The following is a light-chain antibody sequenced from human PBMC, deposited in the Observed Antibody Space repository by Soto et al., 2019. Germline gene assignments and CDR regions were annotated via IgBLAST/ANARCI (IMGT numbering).Light chain of an antibody. V-gene: IGLV2-8*01. Sequence: QSALTQPPSASGSPGQSVTISCTGTSSDVGGYNYVSWYQQHPDKAPKLLIYEVNKRPSGVPDRFSGSKSGNTASLTVSGLQAEDEADYFCSSYAGSNNQVFGTGTKVTVL. CDR2: EVN. CDR1: SSDVGGYNY. CDR3: SSYAGSNNQV. J-gene: IGLJ1*01.